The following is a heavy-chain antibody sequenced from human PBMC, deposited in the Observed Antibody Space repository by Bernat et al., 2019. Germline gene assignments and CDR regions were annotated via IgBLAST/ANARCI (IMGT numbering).Heavy chain of an antibody. CDR1: GFTFSSYA. V-gene: IGHV3-23*04. D-gene: IGHD6-19*01. J-gene: IGHJ4*02. CDR3: AKDRIAVAGTRYYLDY. Sequence: EVQVVESGGGLVQPGGSLRLSCAASGFTFSSYAMSWVRQAPGKGLEWVSAISGSGGSTYYADSVKGRFTISRDNSKNTLYLQMNSLRAEDTAVYYCAKDRIAVAGTRYYLDYWGQGTLVTVSS. CDR2: ISGSGGST.